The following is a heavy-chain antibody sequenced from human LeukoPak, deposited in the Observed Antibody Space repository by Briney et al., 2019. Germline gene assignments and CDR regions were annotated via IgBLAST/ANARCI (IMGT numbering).Heavy chain of an antibody. D-gene: IGHD3-22*01. CDR1: GFTFSSYW. V-gene: IGHV3-74*01. J-gene: IGHJ6*03. CDR2: INSDGSST. Sequence: LGGSLRLSCAASGFTFSSYWMHWVRQAPGKGLVWVSRINSDGSSTSYADSVKGRFTISRDNAKNTLYLQMNSLRAEDTAVYYCARRSSGPLYYYYYYMDVWGKGTTVTVSS. CDR3: ARRSSGPLYYYYYYMDV.